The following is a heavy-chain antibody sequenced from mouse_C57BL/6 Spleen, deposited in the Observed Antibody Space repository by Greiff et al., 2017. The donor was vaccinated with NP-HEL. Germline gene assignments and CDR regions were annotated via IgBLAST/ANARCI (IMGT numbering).Heavy chain of an antibody. CDR2: IWRGGST. J-gene: IGHJ3*01. CDR3: AKNWGLYDEGFAY. D-gene: IGHD2-3*01. Sequence: QVQLQQSGPGLVQPSQSLSITCTVSGFSLTSYGVHWVRQSPGKGLEWLGVIWRGGSTDYNAAFMSRLSITKDNSKSQVFFKMNSLQADDTAIYYCAKNWGLYDEGFAYWGQGTLVTVSA. V-gene: IGHV2-5*01. CDR1: GFSLTSYG.